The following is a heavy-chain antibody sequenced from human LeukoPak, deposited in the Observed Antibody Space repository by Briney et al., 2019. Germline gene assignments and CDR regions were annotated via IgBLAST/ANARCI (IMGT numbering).Heavy chain of an antibody. D-gene: IGHD1-14*01. Sequence: GGSLRLSCAASGFTFSTYSMNWVRQAPGRGLEWLSYISGGGSAIYYADPVKGRFTISRDNAKNSVSLQMNSLRAEDTAVYYCTNFKPPAPDALDIWGQGTMITVSS. V-gene: IGHV3-48*01. CDR2: ISGGGSAI. CDR1: GFTFSTYS. J-gene: IGHJ3*02. CDR3: TNFKPPAPDALDI.